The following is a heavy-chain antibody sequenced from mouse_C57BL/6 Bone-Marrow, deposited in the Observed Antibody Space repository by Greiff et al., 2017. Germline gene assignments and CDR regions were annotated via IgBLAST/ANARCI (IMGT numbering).Heavy chain of an antibody. V-gene: IGHV5-9*01. CDR1: GFTFSSYT. CDR2: ISGGGGNT. J-gene: IGHJ2*01. D-gene: IGHD1-1*01. Sequence: DVMLVESGGGLVKPGGSLKLSCAASGFTFSSYTMSWVRQTPEKRLEWVATISGGGGNTYYPDSVKGRFTISRDNAKNTLYLQMSSLRSEDTALYYCARPHYYGSSSFDYWGQGTTLTVSS. CDR3: ARPHYYGSSSFDY.